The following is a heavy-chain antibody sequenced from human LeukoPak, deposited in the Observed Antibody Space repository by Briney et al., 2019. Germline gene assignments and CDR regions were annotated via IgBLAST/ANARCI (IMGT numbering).Heavy chain of an antibody. CDR2: INHSGST. D-gene: IGHD3-22*01. V-gene: IGHV4-34*01. CDR3: ARGRGYYDSSGYYPDAFDI. CDR1: GGSFSGYY. Sequence: SETLSLTYAVYGGSFSGYYWSWIRQPPGKGLEWIGEINHSGSTNYNPSLKSRVTISVDTSKNQFSLKLSSVTAADTAVYYCARGRGYYDSSGYYPDAFDIWGQGTMVTVSS. J-gene: IGHJ3*02.